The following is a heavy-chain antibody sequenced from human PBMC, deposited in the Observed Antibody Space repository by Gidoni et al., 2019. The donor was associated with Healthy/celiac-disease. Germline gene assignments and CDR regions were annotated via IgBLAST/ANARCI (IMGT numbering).Heavy chain of an antibody. CDR3: ARGRGYDFWSGYPPHFDY. D-gene: IGHD3-3*01. CDR1: GGSVSSGSYY. V-gene: IGHV4-61*01. Sequence: QVQLQESGPGLVKPSETLSLTCTVSGGSVSSGSYYWSWIRQPPGKGLEWIGYIYYSGSTNYNPTLKSRVTISVDTSKNQFSLKLSSVTAADTAVYYCARGRGYDFWSGYPPHFDYWGQGTLVTVSS. J-gene: IGHJ4*02. CDR2: IYYSGST.